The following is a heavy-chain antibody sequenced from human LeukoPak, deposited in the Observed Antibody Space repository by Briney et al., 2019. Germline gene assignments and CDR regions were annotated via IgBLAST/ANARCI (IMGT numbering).Heavy chain of an antibody. CDR2: INPNSGGT. Sequence: ASVKVSCKASGYTFTGYYMHWVRQAPGQGLEWMGWINPNSGGTNYAQKFQGRVTMTRDTSISTAYMELSRLRSDDTAVYYCARGGYDSTLHYYYYYYMDVWGKGTTVTVSS. J-gene: IGHJ6*03. CDR3: ARGGYDSTLHYYYYYYMDV. CDR1: GYTFTGYY. V-gene: IGHV1-2*02. D-gene: IGHD3-22*01.